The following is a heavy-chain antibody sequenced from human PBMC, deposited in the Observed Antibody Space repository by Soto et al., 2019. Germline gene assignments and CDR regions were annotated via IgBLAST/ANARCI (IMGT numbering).Heavy chain of an antibody. D-gene: IGHD5-12*01. CDR1: GGTFSSYT. Sequence: QVQLVQSGAEVKKPGSSVTVSCKASGGTFSSYTISWVRQAPGQGLEWMGGSIPIFGTANYAQKFQGRVTVTADESTSTAYMELSSLRSEDTAVYYCARGNHRWLQWWYFDLWGRGTLVTVSS. CDR3: ARGNHRWLQWWYFDL. J-gene: IGHJ2*01. V-gene: IGHV1-69*12. CDR2: SIPIFGTA.